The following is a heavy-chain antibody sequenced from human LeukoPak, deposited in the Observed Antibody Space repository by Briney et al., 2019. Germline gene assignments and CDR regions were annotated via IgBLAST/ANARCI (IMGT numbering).Heavy chain of an antibody. V-gene: IGHV4-34*01. D-gene: IGHD6-6*01. Sequence: PSETLSLTCAVYGGSFSGYYWSWIRQPPGKGLEWIGEINHSGSTNYNPSLKSRVTISVDTSKNQFSLKLSSVTAADTAVYYCARASARLGLGYWGQGTLVTVSS. CDR2: INHSGST. J-gene: IGHJ4*02. CDR1: GGSFSGYY. CDR3: ARASARLGLGY.